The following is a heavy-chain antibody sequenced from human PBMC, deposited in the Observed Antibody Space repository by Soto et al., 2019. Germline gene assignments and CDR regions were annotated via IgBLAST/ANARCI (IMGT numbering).Heavy chain of an antibody. CDR2: IIPIFGTA. CDR3: ARDSQSPIPTDAFDI. Sequence: GASVKVSCKASGYTFTGYYMHWVRQAPGQGLEWMGGIIPIFGTANYAQKFQGRVTITADESTSTAYMELSSLRSEDTAVYYCARDSQSPIPTDAFDIWGQGTMVTVSS. V-gene: IGHV1-69*13. J-gene: IGHJ3*02. CDR1: GYTFTGYY.